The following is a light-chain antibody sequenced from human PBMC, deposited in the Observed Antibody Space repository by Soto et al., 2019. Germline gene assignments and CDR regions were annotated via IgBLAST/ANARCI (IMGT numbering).Light chain of an antibody. CDR3: CSYAGSIVV. Sequence: QSALTQPASVSGSPGQSITISCTGTSSDVGSYYLVSWYQQHPGKAPKLMIYEGSKRPSGVSNRFSGSKSGNTAPLTISRLPAEDDDDYYCCSYAGSIVVFGGGTKLTVL. V-gene: IGLV2-23*01. CDR2: EGS. CDR1: SSDVGSYYL. J-gene: IGLJ2*01.